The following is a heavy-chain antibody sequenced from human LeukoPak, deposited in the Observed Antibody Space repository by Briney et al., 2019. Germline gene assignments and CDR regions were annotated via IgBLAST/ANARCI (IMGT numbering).Heavy chain of an antibody. CDR3: ARPGIADPFFDY. CDR1: GFTFSSYA. V-gene: IGHV3-23*01. CDR2: ISGSGDST. J-gene: IGHJ4*02. Sequence: GGSLRLSCAASGFTFSSYAMSWVRQAPGKGLEWVSAISGSGDSTYYADSVRGRFTISRDNSKNTLYLQMNSLRAEDTDVYYCARPGIADPFFDYWGQGTLVTVSS. D-gene: IGHD6-13*01.